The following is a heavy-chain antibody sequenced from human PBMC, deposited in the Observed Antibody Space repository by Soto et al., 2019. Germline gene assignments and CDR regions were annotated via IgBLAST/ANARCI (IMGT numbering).Heavy chain of an antibody. CDR1: GFTFSSYW. V-gene: IGHV3-7*04. CDR2: IKQDGSEK. J-gene: IGHJ6*02. Sequence: PGGSLRLSCAASGFTFSSYWMSWVRQAPGKGLEWVANIKQDGSEKYYVDSVKGRFTTSRDNAKNSLYLQMNSLRAEDTAVYYCARGITMVRGVQNYYYYYGMDVWGQGTTVTVSS. CDR3: ARGITMVRGVQNYYYYYGMDV. D-gene: IGHD3-10*01.